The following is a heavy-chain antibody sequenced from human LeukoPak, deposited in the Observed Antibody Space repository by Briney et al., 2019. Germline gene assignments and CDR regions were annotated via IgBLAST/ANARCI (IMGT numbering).Heavy chain of an antibody. D-gene: IGHD2/OR15-2a*01. CDR1: GGSISSYY. Sequence: SETLSLTCTVSGGSISSYYWSWIRQPPGKGLEWIGYIYYSGSTNYNPSLKSRVTISVDASKNQFSLKLSSVTAADTAVYYCARVSPDRVFDYWGQGTLVTVSS. CDR2: IYYSGST. CDR3: ARVSPDRVFDY. V-gene: IGHV4-59*01. J-gene: IGHJ4*02.